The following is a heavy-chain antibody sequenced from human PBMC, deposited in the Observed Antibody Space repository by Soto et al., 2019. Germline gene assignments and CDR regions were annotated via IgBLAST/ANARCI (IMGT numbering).Heavy chain of an antibody. J-gene: IGHJ4*02. Sequence: GASVKVSCKASGYTFITYGVTWVRQAPGQGLEWMGWITPYNGKTHYAQKFQDRVTMTTDTAATTAYMELRSLTSDDSAMYFCARDTSTYFDHWGQGILVTVSS. D-gene: IGHD2-2*01. V-gene: IGHV1-18*01. CDR1: GYTFITYG. CDR3: ARDTSTYFDH. CDR2: ITPYNGKT.